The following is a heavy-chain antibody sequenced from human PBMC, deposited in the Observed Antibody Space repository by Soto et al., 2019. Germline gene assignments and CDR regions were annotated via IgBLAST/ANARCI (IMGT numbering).Heavy chain of an antibody. CDR2: IYYSGKT. V-gene: IGHV4-59*02. Sequence: SETLSLTCTVFGGSVRSYYWSWIRQPPGRALEWIGAIYYSGKTNYNPSLKSRLTTSVDTSKNQFSLSLRSVTAADTALYYCARGLWFGDDYGLDVWGQGTTVTVSS. CDR3: ARGLWFGDDYGLDV. J-gene: IGHJ6*02. CDR1: GGSVRSYY. D-gene: IGHD3-10*01.